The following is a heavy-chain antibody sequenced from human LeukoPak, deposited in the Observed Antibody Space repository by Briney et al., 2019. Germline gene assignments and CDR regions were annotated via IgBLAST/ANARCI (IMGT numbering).Heavy chain of an antibody. J-gene: IGHJ6*03. D-gene: IGHD3-3*01. CDR2: IRYDGSNK. V-gene: IGHV3-30*02. CDR3: AKDRVPLSRDMDV. Sequence: GGSLRLSCAASGFTFSRYGMHWVRQAPGKGLEWVAFIRYDGSNKYYADSVKGRFTISRDNSKNTLYLQMNSLRAEDTAVYYCAKDRVPLSRDMDVWGKGTTVTVSS. CDR1: GFTFSRYG.